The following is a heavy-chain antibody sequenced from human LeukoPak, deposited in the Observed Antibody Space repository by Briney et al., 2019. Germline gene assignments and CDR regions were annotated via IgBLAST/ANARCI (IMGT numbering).Heavy chain of an antibody. CDR3: TRDLRGSSWYSGRGNWFDP. CDR2: ISSSSNYI. CDR1: GFTFSTYS. Sequence: GGSLRLSCAASGFTFSTYSMNWVRQAPGKGLEWVSSISSSSNYINYADSVKGRFTISRDNAKNSLYLQMNSLRAEDTAVYYCTRDLRGSSWYSGRGNWFDPWGQGTLVTVSS. D-gene: IGHD6-13*01. V-gene: IGHV3-21*01. J-gene: IGHJ5*02.